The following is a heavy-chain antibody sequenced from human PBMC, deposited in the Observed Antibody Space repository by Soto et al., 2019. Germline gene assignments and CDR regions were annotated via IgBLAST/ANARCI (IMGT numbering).Heavy chain of an antibody. CDR1: GGSISSSSYY. D-gene: IGHD2-2*02. Sequence: QLQLQESGPGLVKPSETLSLTCTVSGGSISSSSYYWGWIRQPPGKGLEWIGSIYYSGSTYYNPSLKSQVTISVDTSKNQFSLKLSSVTAADTAVYYCASDIVVVPAAIKGDDAFDIWGQGTMVTVSS. J-gene: IGHJ3*02. CDR2: IYYSGST. V-gene: IGHV4-39*01. CDR3: ASDIVVVPAAIKGDDAFDI.